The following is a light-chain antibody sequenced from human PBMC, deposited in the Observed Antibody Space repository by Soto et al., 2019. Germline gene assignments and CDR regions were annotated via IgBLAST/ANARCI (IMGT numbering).Light chain of an antibody. CDR1: QGFSSY. J-gene: IGKJ2*02. CDR2: AAS. V-gene: IGKV1-8*01. Sequence: AIRMTQSPSSFSASTGDRVTITCRASQGFSSYLAWYQQKPGKAPKLLIYAASTLQSGVPSRFSGSGSGTDFTLTISCLQSEDFATYYCQQYYSYPGTFGQGTKLEIK. CDR3: QQYYSYPGT.